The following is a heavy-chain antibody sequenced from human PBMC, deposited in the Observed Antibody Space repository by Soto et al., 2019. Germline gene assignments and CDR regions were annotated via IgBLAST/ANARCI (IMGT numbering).Heavy chain of an antibody. CDR1: GCTFRNYA. J-gene: IGHJ5*02. CDR3: AIPLPKQQLVRGAFDP. Sequence: QVQLVQSGAEVKKPGSSVKLSCKTSGCTFRNYAINCVRQAPVQGLAWMGGSIPGFGTANYAQTFQGRFTINAAESTSTAYMELSSMRSEDTAVYYCAIPLPKQQLVRGAFDPWGQGTLVTVAS. V-gene: IGHV1-69*01. CDR2: SIPGFGTA. D-gene: IGHD6-13*01.